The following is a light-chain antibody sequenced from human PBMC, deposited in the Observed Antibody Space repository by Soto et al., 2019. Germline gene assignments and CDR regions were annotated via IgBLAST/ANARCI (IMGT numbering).Light chain of an antibody. CDR1: ESISSW. J-gene: IGKJ1*01. CDR3: QQHNSLSPWT. CDR2: DAS. V-gene: IGKV1-5*02. Sequence: DIQLPQTPSTLPASVGDTVSILRRASESISSWLAWYQQKPGNAPRLLIYDASKLGRGVPSRFSGAGSGTEFILTISSLQPDDFATYFCQQHNSLSPWTFGQGTKVDIK.